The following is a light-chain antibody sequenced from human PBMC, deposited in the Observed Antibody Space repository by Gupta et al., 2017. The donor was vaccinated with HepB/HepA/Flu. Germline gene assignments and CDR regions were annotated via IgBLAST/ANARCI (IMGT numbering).Light chain of an antibody. J-gene: IGLJ2*01. CDR2: EIN. V-gene: IGLV2-23*02. CDR1: SSDVGGYNI. CDR3: CSYAGSSTLV. Sequence: QSAPTQPASVSGSPGQSITISCTGTSSDVGGYNIVSWYQQHPGKAPKLMSYEINKRPSGVSNRFSGSKSGNTASLTIVGLQAEDEADYYCCSYAGSSTLVFGGGTKLTVL.